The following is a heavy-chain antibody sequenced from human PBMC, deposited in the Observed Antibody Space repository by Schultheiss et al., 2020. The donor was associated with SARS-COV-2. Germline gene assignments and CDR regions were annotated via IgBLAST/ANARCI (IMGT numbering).Heavy chain of an antibody. J-gene: IGHJ4*02. CDR2: IKQDGSEK. V-gene: IGHV3-7*01. Sequence: GGFLRLSCEASGFMFSYYWMSWLRQAPGKGLEWVASIKQDGSEKYYVDSVRGRFTVSRDNAKNSLYLQMNSLRAEDTAVYYCARDPPLKIYYFDYWGQGTLVTVSS. CDR1: GFMFSYYW. CDR3: ARDPPLKIYYFDY.